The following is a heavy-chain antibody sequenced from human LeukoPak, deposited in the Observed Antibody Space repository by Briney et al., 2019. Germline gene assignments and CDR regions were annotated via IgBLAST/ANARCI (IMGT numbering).Heavy chain of an antibody. CDR3: TYGARNWFFDY. Sequence: GESLKISCKGSGYTFSSYWIGWVRQMPGKGLEWMGIIYPGDSDTRYSPSFQGQVTISADKSISTAYLQWSSLKASDTAMYYCTYGARNWFFDYRGQGTLVTVSS. D-gene: IGHD3-9*01. CDR2: IYPGDSDT. CDR1: GYTFSSYW. J-gene: IGHJ4*02. V-gene: IGHV5-51*01.